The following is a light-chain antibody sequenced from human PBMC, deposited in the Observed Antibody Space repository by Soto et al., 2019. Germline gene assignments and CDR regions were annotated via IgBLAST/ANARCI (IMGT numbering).Light chain of an antibody. J-gene: IGKJ1*01. CDR1: RDIGND. Sequence: AIQMTQSPSSLSASVGDRVTLTCRASRDIGNDLGWYQQKPGKAPKHLIFAASKLQSGVPSRFSGGGSGTDFTLTISSLQADDFATYYCLQHVNFSWTFGQGTKVDIK. CDR3: LQHVNFSWT. CDR2: AAS. V-gene: IGKV1-6*01.